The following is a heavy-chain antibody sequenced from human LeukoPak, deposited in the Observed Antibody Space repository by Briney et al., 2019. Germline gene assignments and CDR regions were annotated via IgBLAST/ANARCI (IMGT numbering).Heavy chain of an antibody. CDR2: INPSGGST. CDR1: GYTFTSYY. Sequence: ASLKVSCKASGYTFTSYYMHWVRQAPGQGLEWMGIINPSGGSTSYAQKFQGRVTMTRDTSTSTVYMELSSLGSEDTAVYYCARDLALGIGQYYFDYWGQGTLVTVSS. CDR3: ARDLALGIGQYYFDY. V-gene: IGHV1-46*01. D-gene: IGHD7-27*01. J-gene: IGHJ4*02.